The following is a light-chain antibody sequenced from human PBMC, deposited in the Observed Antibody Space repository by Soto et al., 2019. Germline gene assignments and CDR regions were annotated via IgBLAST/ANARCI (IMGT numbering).Light chain of an antibody. CDR3: QQYGFS. CDR1: QSVSYW. CDR2: DAS. J-gene: IGKJ3*01. Sequence: DIQMTQSPSTLSASVGDRVTITCRASQSVSYWLAWYQQKQGMAPKLLIHDASSLESGVPSRFRGSGSGKEFTLTISSLQPDDFATYYCQQYGFSFGPGTKVEI. V-gene: IGKV1-5*01.